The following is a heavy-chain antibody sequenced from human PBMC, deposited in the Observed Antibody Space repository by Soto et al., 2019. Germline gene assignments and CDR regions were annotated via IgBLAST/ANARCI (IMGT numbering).Heavy chain of an antibody. D-gene: IGHD3-3*01. V-gene: IGHV4-59*01. Sequence: SETLSLTCTVSSGSISSFYWSWIRQSPGKGLEWIGYVYSSGRTNYNPSLKSRVTISLDTSKNQFSLRLGSVTAADTAVYYCARAKSYDFWSSYPRPYFGYYYMDVWGKGTTVTVSS. J-gene: IGHJ6*03. CDR3: ARAKSYDFWSSYPRPYFGYYYMDV. CDR1: SGSISSFY. CDR2: VYSSGRT.